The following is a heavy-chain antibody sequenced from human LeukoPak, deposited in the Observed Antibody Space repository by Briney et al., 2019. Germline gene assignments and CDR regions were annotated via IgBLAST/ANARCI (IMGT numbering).Heavy chain of an antibody. CDR2: ISWNSGSI. CDR3: AKGPGIAVAGPLGY. CDR1: GFTFDDYA. Sequence: GRSQRLSCAASGFTFDDYAMHWVRQAPGKGLEWVSGISWNSGSIGYADSVKGRFTISRDNAKNSLYLQMNSLRAEDTALYYCAKGPGIAVAGPLGYWGQGTLVTVSS. J-gene: IGHJ4*02. V-gene: IGHV3-9*01. D-gene: IGHD6-19*01.